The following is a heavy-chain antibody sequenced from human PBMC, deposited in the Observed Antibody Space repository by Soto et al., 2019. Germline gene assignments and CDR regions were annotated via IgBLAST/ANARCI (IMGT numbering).Heavy chain of an antibody. V-gene: IGHV3-30-3*01. CDR2: ISYDGSNK. CDR1: GFTFSSYA. D-gene: IGHD3-10*01. J-gene: IGHJ6*02. CDR3: ARPPYYRGYYYYGMDV. Sequence: LRLSCAASGFTFSSYAMHWVRQAPGKGLEWVAVISYDGSNKYYADSVKGRFTISRGNSKNTLYLQMNSLRAEDTAVYYCARPPYYRGYYYYGMDVWGQGTTVTVSS.